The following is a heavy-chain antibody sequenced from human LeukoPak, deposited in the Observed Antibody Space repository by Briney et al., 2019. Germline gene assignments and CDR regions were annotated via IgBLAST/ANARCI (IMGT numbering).Heavy chain of an antibody. D-gene: IGHD3-10*02. J-gene: IGHJ6*04. CDR3: AELGITMIGGV. CDR2: ISSSGSTI. CDR1: GLTFSSYW. V-gene: IGHV3-48*04. Sequence: GGSLRLSCAASGLTFSSYWMHWVRQAPGKGLVWVSYISSSGSTIYYADSVKGRFTISRDNAKNSLYLQMNSLRAEDTAVYYCAELGITMIGGVWGKGTTVTISS.